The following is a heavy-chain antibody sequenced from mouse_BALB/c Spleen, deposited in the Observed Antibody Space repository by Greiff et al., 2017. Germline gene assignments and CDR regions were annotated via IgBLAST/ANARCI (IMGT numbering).Heavy chain of an antibody. Sequence: EVMLVESGGGLVKPGGSLKLSCAASGFTFSDYYMYWVRQTPEKRLEWVATISDGGSYTYYPDSVKGRFTISRDNAKNNLYLQMSSLKSEDTAMYYCAREEDYYGSSWFAYWGQGTLVTVSA. CDR1: GFTFSDYY. CDR2: ISDGGSYT. J-gene: IGHJ3*01. D-gene: IGHD1-1*01. V-gene: IGHV5-4*02. CDR3: AREEDYYGSSWFAY.